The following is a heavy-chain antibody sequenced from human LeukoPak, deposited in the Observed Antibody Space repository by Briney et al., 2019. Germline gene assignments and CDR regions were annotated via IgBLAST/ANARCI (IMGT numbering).Heavy chain of an antibody. J-gene: IGHJ6*02. V-gene: IGHV3-53*01. Sequence: GGSLRLSCAASGFTVSSNYMSWVRQAPGKGLEWVSVIYSDGSTYYADSVKGRFTISRDNSKNTLYLQMNSLRAEDTAVYYCARDKGIYSYGPIGGYGMDVWGQGATVTVSS. CDR1: GFTVSSNY. D-gene: IGHD5-18*01. CDR2: IYSDGST. CDR3: ARDKGIYSYGPIGGYGMDV.